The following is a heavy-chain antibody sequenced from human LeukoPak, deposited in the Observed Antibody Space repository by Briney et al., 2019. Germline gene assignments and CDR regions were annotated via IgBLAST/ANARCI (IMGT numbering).Heavy chain of an antibody. Sequence: PSETLSLTCTVSGGSVSSGSYYWSWIRQPPGKGLEWIGYIYYSGSTNYNPSLKGRVTISVDTSKNQFSLKLSSVTAADTAVYYCASEGMITFGGVIVMGGGYFDYWGQGTLVTVSS. J-gene: IGHJ4*02. CDR2: IYYSGST. CDR1: GGSVSSGSYY. CDR3: ASEGMITFGGVIVMGGGYFDY. V-gene: IGHV4-61*01. D-gene: IGHD3-16*02.